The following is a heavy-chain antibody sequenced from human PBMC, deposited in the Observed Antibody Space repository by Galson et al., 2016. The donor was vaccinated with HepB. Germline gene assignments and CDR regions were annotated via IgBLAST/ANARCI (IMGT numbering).Heavy chain of an antibody. CDR2: ISHDGTSE. CDR3: AEGTGGVFAPSYYFDY. CDR1: GFTFSRFA. J-gene: IGHJ4*02. D-gene: IGHD3-16*02. Sequence: SLRLSCAASGFTFSRFAMHWVRQAPGKGLEWVALISHDGTSEHYSDSVKGRLTISRDNSKNTLYLHIRSLAGEDTAVYYCAEGTGGVFAPSYYFDYWGPGTLVAVSS. V-gene: IGHV3-30*18.